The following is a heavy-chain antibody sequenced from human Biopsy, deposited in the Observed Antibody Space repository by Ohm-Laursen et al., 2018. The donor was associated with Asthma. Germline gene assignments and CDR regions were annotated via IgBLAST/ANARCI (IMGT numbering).Heavy chain of an antibody. CDR3: ARVDGVVEAATRLGGMDV. CDR1: GFTFSSFG. D-gene: IGHD2-15*01. J-gene: IGHJ6*02. CDR2: ISFDGSNK. Sequence: RSLRLSCAASGFTFSSFGMHWVRQTPAKGLEWVAVISFDGSNKYYADSVKGRFTIPRDNSKNTLYLQMTSLSAEDSAVYYCARVDGVVEAATRLGGMDVWGQGTTVTVSS. V-gene: IGHV3-30*03.